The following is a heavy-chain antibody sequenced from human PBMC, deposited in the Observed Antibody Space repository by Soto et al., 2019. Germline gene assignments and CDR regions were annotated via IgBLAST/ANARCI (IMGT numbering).Heavy chain of an antibody. Sequence: QVQLVQSGAEVKKPGSSVKVSCKASGGTFSSYAISWVRQAPGQGLEWMGGIIPIFGTANYAQKFQGRVTITADECTGTAYMELSSLRSEDTAVYYCARRQNLGYCSSTSCKGHWFDPWGQGTLVTVSS. CDR3: ARRQNLGYCSSTSCKGHWFDP. D-gene: IGHD2-2*01. J-gene: IGHJ5*02. CDR2: IIPIFGTA. V-gene: IGHV1-69*01. CDR1: GGTFSSYA.